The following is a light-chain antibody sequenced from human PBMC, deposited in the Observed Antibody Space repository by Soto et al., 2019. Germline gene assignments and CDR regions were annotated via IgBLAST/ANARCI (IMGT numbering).Light chain of an antibody. CDR2: AAS. CDR3: QQSYSISWT. V-gene: IGKV1-39*01. J-gene: IGKJ1*01. CDR1: QSISTY. Sequence: DLPMTQSPSSLSASVGDRVTITCRTSQSISTYLNWYQQKAEKAPKLLIYAASRLQSGVPSRFSGSGSGTDFTLTITSLQPEDFATYYCQQSYSISWTFGQGTKVDIK.